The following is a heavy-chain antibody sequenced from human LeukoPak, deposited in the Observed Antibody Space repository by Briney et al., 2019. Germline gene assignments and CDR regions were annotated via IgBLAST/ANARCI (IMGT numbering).Heavy chain of an antibody. V-gene: IGHV3-23*01. D-gene: IGHD3-22*01. J-gene: IGHJ4*02. CDR2: VSASGGNT. Sequence: GGSLRLSCAASGFTFSSYAMSWVRQAPGKGLEWVSAVSASGGNTYYADSVKGRFTISRDNSKNTLYLQVNSLRAEDTAVYYCRKGLYHDYSGIGDYWGQGTMVTVSS. CDR3: RKGLYHDYSGIGDY. CDR1: GFTFSSYA.